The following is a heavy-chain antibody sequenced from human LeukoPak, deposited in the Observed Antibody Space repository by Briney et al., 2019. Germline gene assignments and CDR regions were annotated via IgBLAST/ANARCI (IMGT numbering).Heavy chain of an antibody. CDR2: INHSGST. D-gene: IGHD2-15*01. CDR1: GGSFSGYY. V-gene: IGHV4-34*01. J-gene: IGHJ6*03. CDR3: ARSVEGYCRGGSCYSYSYYMDV. Sequence: SETLSLTCAVYGGSFSGYYWSWVRQPPEKGLEWIGEINHSGSTNYNPSLKSRVTISVDTSKNQFSLKLSSVTAADTAVYYCARSVEGYCRGGSCYSYSYYMDVWGKGTTVTVSS.